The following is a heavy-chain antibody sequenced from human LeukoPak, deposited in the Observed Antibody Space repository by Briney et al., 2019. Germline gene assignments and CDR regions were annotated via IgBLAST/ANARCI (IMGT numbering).Heavy chain of an antibody. D-gene: IGHD6-6*01. J-gene: IGHJ4*02. CDR3: ARVPSIAAVYYFDY. V-gene: IGHV1-46*01. CDR2: INPSGGST. Sequence: ASVNVSCNASGYTFTINYMNLVRHAPGQGLEWMGIINPSGGSTSYAQKFQGRVTMTRYTSTSTVYMELSSLRSEDTAVYYCARVPSIAAVYYFDYWGQGTLVTVSS. CDR1: GYTFTINY.